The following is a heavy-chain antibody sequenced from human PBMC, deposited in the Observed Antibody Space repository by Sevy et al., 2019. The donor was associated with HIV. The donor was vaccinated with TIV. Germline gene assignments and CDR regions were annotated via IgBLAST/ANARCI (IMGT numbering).Heavy chain of an antibody. CDR2: RYYTGSA. V-gene: IGHV4-59*01. CDR1: GGSISSYY. D-gene: IGHD3-22*01. CDR3: ARYYYDNSGPGSWFDP. Sequence: SETLSLTCTVSGGSISSYYWTWIRQPPGKGLEWIGYRYYTGSANYNPSLKSRVTISVDTSKNQLSLKLSSVTAVDTAVYYCARYYYDNSGPGSWFDPWGQGTLVTVSS. J-gene: IGHJ5*02.